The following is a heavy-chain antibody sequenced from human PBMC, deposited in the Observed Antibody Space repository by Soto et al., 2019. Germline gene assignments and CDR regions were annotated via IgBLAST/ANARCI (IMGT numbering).Heavy chain of an antibody. CDR1: GGTFSSYA. D-gene: IGHD6-25*01. CDR2: IIPLFGTT. Sequence: QVQLVQSGAEVKKPGSSVKVSCKASGGTFSSYAISWVRQAPGQGLEWMGGIIPLFGTTNYAQKFQGRVRITAHNSTRKADGGLSSLSSQDTAVDYCAGSGLEEIPYYFDYWGKGTLVAVSS. CDR3: AGSGLEEIPYYFDY. J-gene: IGHJ4*02. V-gene: IGHV1-69*06.